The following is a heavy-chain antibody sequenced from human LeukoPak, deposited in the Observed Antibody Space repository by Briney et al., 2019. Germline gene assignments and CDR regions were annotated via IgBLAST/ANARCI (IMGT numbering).Heavy chain of an antibody. V-gene: IGHV4-4*07. Sequence: SETLSLTSSVSGDSISSDYWSWIRQLAGQGLEWIGRIYTTGSTNYNPSLKSRVTMSVDMSKNQFSLKLSSVTAADTAVYYCASASGYWGQGTLVTVSS. J-gene: IGHJ4*02. CDR3: ASASGY. CDR1: GDSISSDY. CDR2: IYTTGST. D-gene: IGHD6-19*01.